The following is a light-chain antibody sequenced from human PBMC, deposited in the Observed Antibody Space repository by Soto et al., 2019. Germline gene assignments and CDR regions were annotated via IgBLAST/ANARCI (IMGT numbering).Light chain of an antibody. J-gene: IGLJ3*02. Sequence: QPVLTQSPSASAPLGASVKLTCTLSSGHSSSAIAWHQQQPEKGPRYLMKVNSDGSHKKGDGIPDRFSGSSSGAEGYLTISGLQSEDEGDYYCQTWGAGIQWVFGGGTQLTVL. CDR2: VNSDGSH. CDR1: SGHSSSA. V-gene: IGLV4-69*01. CDR3: QTWGAGIQWV.